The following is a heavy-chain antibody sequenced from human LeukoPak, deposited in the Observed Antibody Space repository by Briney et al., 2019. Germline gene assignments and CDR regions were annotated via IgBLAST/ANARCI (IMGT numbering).Heavy chain of an antibody. CDR3: ARFGQQLGHSNWFDP. Sequence: SETLSLTCAVSGGSISTYYWSWIRQPAGKGLEWIGRIYTSGSTNYNPSLKSRVTMSVDTSKNQFSLKLSSVTAADTAVYYYARFGQQLGHSNWFDPWGQGTLVTVSS. V-gene: IGHV4-4*07. D-gene: IGHD6-13*01. CDR1: GGSISTYY. CDR2: IYTSGST. J-gene: IGHJ5*02.